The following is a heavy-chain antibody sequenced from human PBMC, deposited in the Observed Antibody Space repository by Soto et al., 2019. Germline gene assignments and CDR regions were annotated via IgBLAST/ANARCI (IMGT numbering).Heavy chain of an antibody. CDR3: ARDGLEDSSGYTTAGGLSYYGMDV. CDR1: GYTFTSYG. Sequence: GASVKVSCKASGYTFTSYGISWVRQAPGQGLEWMGWISAYNGNTNYAQKLQGRVTMTTDTSTSTAYMELRSLRSDDTAVYYCARDGLEDSSGYTTAGGLSYYGMDVWGQGTTVTVSS. J-gene: IGHJ6*02. CDR2: ISAYNGNT. D-gene: IGHD3-22*01. V-gene: IGHV1-18*04.